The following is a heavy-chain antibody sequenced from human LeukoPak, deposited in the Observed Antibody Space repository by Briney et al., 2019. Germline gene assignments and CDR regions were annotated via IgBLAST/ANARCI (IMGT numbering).Heavy chain of an antibody. J-gene: IGHJ4*02. Sequence: GGSLRLSCAASGFTFSTYSINWVRQAPGKGLEWVSSISSSSSYIYYADSVKGRFTISRDNAKNSLYLQMNSLRAEDTAVYYCARKSLGIGWYFDYWGQGTLVTVSS. CDR3: ARKSLGIGWYFDY. CDR2: ISSSSSYI. V-gene: IGHV3-21*01. CDR1: GFTFSTYS. D-gene: IGHD3-16*01.